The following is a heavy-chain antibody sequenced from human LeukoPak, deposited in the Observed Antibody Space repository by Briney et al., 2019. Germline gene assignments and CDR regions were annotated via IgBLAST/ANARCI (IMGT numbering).Heavy chain of an antibody. CDR3: ARAGDYYGSRSMNWFDP. V-gene: IGHV4-59*08. CDR2: IYYTGST. D-gene: IGHD3-10*01. Sequence: PSETLSLTCTVSGGSISRDYWSWIRQPPGKGLEWIGYIYYTGSTNYNPSLKSRVTISVDTSKNQFSLKLSSVTASDTAVYYCARAGDYYGSRSMNWFDPWGQGTLVTVSS. CDR1: GGSISRDY. J-gene: IGHJ5*02.